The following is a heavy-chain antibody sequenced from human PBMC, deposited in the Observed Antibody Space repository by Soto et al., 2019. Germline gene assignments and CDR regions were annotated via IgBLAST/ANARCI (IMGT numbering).Heavy chain of an antibody. Sequence: PGGSLRLSCAASGFTFSSYAMSWVRQAPGKGLEWVSAISGSGGSTYYADSVKGRFTISRDNSKNTLYLQMNSLRAEDTAVYYCASYIRQLWLPTVLNYWGQGTLVTVSS. D-gene: IGHD5-18*01. J-gene: IGHJ4*02. CDR2: ISGSGGST. CDR1: GFTFSSYA. V-gene: IGHV3-23*01. CDR3: ASYIRQLWLPTVLNY.